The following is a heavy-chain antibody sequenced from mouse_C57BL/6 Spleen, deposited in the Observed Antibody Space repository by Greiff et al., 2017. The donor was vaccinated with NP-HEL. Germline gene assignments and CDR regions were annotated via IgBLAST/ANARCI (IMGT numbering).Heavy chain of an antibody. CDR1: GFTFSSYG. CDR3: ARGGVTTGYFDY. CDR2: ISSGGSYT. D-gene: IGHD2-2*01. J-gene: IGHJ2*01. Sequence: EVNVVESGGDLVKPGGSLKLSCAASGFTFSSYGMSWVRQTPDKRLEWVATISSGGSYTYYPDSVKGRFTISRDNATNTLYLQMSSLKSEDTAMYYCARGGVTTGYFDYWGQGTTLTVSS. V-gene: IGHV5-6*01.